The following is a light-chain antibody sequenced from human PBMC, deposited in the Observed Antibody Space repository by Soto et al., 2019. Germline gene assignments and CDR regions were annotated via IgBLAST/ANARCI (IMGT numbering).Light chain of an antibody. CDR1: SSDVGSYNH. Sequence: QSVLTQPASVSGSPGQSITISCSGTSSDVGSYNHVAWYQQFPGKTPKIIIYEVTYRPSGVSHRFSASKSGNTASLTISELQAEDEADYYCISYTGSSTSYVFGTGTKVTVL. V-gene: IGLV2-14*01. J-gene: IGLJ1*01. CDR3: ISYTGSSTSYV. CDR2: EVT.